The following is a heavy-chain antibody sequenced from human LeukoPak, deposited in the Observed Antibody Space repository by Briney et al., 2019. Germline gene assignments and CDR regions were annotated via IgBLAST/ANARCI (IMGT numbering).Heavy chain of an antibody. V-gene: IGHV4-59*08. CDR2: IYYSGST. CDR3: ARVGGWNDREFDY. CDR1: GGSISSYY. J-gene: IGHJ4*02. Sequence: SETLSLTCTVSGGSISSYYWSWIRQPPGKGLEWIGYIYYSGSTNYNPSLKSRVTISVDTSKNQFSLKLSSVTAADTAVYYCARVGGWNDREFDYWGQGTLVTVSS. D-gene: IGHD1-1*01.